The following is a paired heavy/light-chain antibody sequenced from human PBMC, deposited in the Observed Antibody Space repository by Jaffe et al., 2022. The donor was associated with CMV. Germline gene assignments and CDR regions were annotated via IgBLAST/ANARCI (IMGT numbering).Light chain of an antibody. CDR1: QSLLHSDGKTY. CDR3: MQGIHLGT. V-gene: IGKV2-29*02. J-gene: IGKJ1*01. Sequence: DIVMTQTPLSLSVTPGQPASISCKSSQSLLHSDGKTYLYWYLQKPGQSPQLLIYEVSSRFSGVPDRFSGSGSGTDFTLKISRVEAEDVGVYYCMQGIHLGTFGQGTKVEIK. CDR2: EVS.
Heavy chain of an antibody. V-gene: IGHV1-69*09. CDR1: GGTFSSYA. D-gene: IGHD5-18*01. J-gene: IGHJ6*03. CDR3: ARGTAMAADNYYYYYMDV. Sequence: QVQLVQSGAEVKKPGSSVKVSCKASGGTFSSYAISWVRQAPGQGLEWMGRIIPILGIANYAQKFQGRVTITADKSTSTAYMELSSLRSEDTAVYYCARGTAMAADNYYYYYMDVWGKGTTVTVSS. CDR2: IIPILGIA.